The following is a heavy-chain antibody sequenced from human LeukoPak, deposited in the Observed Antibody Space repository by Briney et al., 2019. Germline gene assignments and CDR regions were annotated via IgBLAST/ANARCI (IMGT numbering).Heavy chain of an antibody. V-gene: IGHV3-7*03. CDR3: ARDGEDYGDYVGGYYFDY. CDR1: GFTFSSYW. J-gene: IGHJ4*02. CDR2: INHNGNVN. Sequence: GGSLRLSCAASGFTFSSYWMNWARQAPGKGLEWVASINHNGNVNYYVDSVKGRFTISRDNAKNSLYLQMSNLRAEDTAVYFCARDGEDYGDYVGGYYFDYWGQGTLVTVSS. D-gene: IGHD4-17*01.